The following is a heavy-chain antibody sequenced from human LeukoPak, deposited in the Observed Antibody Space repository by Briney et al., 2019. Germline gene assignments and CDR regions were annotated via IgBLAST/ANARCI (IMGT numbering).Heavy chain of an antibody. Sequence: GGSLRLSCAASAFTFSNYAMHWVRQAPGKGLEWVAVVFFDGDTKYYADSVKGRFTISRDNAKNSLYLQMNSLRAEDTAVYYCARDLSGVTGYTYGRGIDYWGQGTLVTVSS. J-gene: IGHJ4*02. V-gene: IGHV3-30*04. CDR1: AFTFSNYA. CDR3: ARDLSGVTGYTYGRGIDY. D-gene: IGHD5-18*01. CDR2: VFFDGDTK.